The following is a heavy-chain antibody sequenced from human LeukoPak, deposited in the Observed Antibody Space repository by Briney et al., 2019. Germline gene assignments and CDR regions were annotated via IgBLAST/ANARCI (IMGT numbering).Heavy chain of an antibody. CDR2: VSGSGGRT. Sequence: GGSLRLPCAASGFTFSSYAMSWVRQAPGKGLELLSAVSGSGGRTYYADSVKGRFTISRDNSKNTLFLQMNNLRAEDTAVYYCGKDQGDSIWGSNDYWGQGTLVTVPS. CDR3: GKDQGDSIWGSNDY. CDR1: GFTFSSYA. D-gene: IGHD3-16*01. J-gene: IGHJ4*02. V-gene: IGHV3-23*01.